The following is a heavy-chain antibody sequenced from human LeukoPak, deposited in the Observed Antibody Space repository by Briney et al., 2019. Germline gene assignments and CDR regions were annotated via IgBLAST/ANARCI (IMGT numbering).Heavy chain of an antibody. Sequence: GASVKVSCKASGYTFTGYYMHWVRQAPGQGLEWMGWINPNSGGTNYAQKFQGRVTMTRDTSTSTVYMELSSLRSEDTAVYYCARAGPNNYYDSSGYALAFDIWGQGTMVTVSS. J-gene: IGHJ3*02. CDR2: INPNSGGT. V-gene: IGHV1-2*02. D-gene: IGHD3-22*01. CDR3: ARAGPNNYYDSSGYALAFDI. CDR1: GYTFTGYY.